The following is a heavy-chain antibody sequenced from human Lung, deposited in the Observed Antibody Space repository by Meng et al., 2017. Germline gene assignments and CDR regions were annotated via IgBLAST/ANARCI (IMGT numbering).Heavy chain of an antibody. CDR2: IKSNTDGGTA. V-gene: IGHV3-15*01. CDR3: TWDDKAVSDY. D-gene: IGHD1-26*01. CDR1: GFYFNYGW. Sequence: SGGDLVNAGGYVRLLWAGFGFYFNYGWMSWVRQAPGKGLEWVGRIKSNTDGGTAEYAAPVTGRFTISRDDSKSTLYLQMSGLRIDDTGVYYCTWDDKAVSDYWGQGTLVTVSS. J-gene: IGHJ4*02.